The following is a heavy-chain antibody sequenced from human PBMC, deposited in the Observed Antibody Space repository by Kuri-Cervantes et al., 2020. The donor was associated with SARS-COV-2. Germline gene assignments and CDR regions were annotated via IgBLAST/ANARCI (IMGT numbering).Heavy chain of an antibody. CDR1: GFTFSSYA. Sequence: GESLKISCAASGFTFSSYAMHWARQAPGKGLEWVAVISYDGSNKYYADSVKGRFTISRDNSKNTLYLQMNSLRAEDTAVYYCARDAWAQKTTVNWFDPWGQGTLVTVSS. CDR3: ARDAWAQKTTVNWFDP. D-gene: IGHD4-11*01. CDR2: ISYDGSNK. J-gene: IGHJ5*02. V-gene: IGHV3-30-3*01.